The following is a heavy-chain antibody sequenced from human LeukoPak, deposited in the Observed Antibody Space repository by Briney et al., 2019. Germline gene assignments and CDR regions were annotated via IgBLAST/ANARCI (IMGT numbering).Heavy chain of an antibody. Sequence: GGSLRLFCAAPGFIFHDYAIHWVRQPPGKGLEWVSLISGDGGSTFYADSVKGRFTISRDNSKNSLYLHMSSLRIEDTALYYCARESESSGWYDFWGQGTLVTVSS. V-gene: IGHV3-43*02. CDR1: GFIFHDYA. CDR2: ISGDGGST. D-gene: IGHD3-22*01. J-gene: IGHJ5*01. CDR3: ARESESSGWYDF.